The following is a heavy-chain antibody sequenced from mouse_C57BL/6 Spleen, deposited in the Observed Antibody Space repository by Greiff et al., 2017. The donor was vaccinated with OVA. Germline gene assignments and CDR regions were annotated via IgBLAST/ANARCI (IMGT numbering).Heavy chain of an antibody. V-gene: IGHV1-69*01. CDR1: GYTFTSYW. Sequence: QVQLQQPGAELVMPGASVKLSCKASGYTFTSYWMHWVKQRPGQGLEWIGEIDPSDSYTNYNQKFKGKSTLTADKSSSTAYMQLSSLTSEDSAVYFCARGGVYYGNYDYAMDYWGQGTSVTVSS. J-gene: IGHJ4*01. D-gene: IGHD2-1*01. CDR3: ARGGVYYGNYDYAMDY. CDR2: IDPSDSYT.